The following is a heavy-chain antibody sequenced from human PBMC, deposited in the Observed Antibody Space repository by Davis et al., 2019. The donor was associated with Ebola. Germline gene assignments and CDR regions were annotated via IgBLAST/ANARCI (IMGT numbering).Heavy chain of an antibody. J-gene: IGHJ4*02. V-gene: IGHV3-9*01. Sequence: PGGSLRLSCAASGFTFDDYAMHWVRQAPGKGLEWVSGISWNSGSIGYADSVKGRFTISRDNAKNSLYLQMNSLRAEDTALYYCAKGGTSYGGNSFDYWGQGALVTVSS. CDR2: ISWNSGSI. D-gene: IGHD4-23*01. CDR1: GFTFDDYA. CDR3: AKGGTSYGGNSFDY.